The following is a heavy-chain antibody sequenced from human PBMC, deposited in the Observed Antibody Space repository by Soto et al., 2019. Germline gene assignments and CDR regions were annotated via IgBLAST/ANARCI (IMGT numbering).Heavy chain of an antibody. V-gene: IGHV4-30-4*01. CDR3: ARSLSASSGWFDP. CDR2: IYKSGRT. J-gene: IGHJ5*02. CDR1: GDSIGSGDFY. D-gene: IGHD6-6*01. Sequence: PSETLSLTCAVSGDSIGSGDFYWTWIRQSPGKGLEYIGYIYKSGRTYYNPSLKSRPIISLDTSKNQFFLSLSSVTAADTAMYYCARSLSASSGWFDPWGQGTLVTV.